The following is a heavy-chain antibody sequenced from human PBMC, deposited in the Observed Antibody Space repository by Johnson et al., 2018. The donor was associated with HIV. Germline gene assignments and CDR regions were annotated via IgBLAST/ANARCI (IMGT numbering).Heavy chain of an antibody. CDR2: ISYDGSNK. CDR3: ARDGAQQLARDAFDI. J-gene: IGHJ3*02. D-gene: IGHD6-13*01. V-gene: IGHV3-30*04. CDR1: GFTFSSYA. Sequence: QMLLVESGGGVVQPGGSLRLSCAASGFTFSSYAMHWVRQAPGKGLEWVAVISYDGSNKYYADSVKGRFTISRDNSKNTLYLQMNSLRAEDTAVYYCARDGAQQLARDAFDIWGQGTMVTVSS.